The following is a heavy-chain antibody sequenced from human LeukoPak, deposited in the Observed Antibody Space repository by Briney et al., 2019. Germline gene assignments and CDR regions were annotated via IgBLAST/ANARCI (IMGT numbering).Heavy chain of an antibody. CDR3: AGDIVVVTAMGQGFNY. Sequence: GSSVTVSCKASGGTFSSYAISWVRQAPGQGLEWMGGIIPIFGTANYAQKFQGRVTITTDESTSTAYMELSSLRSEDTAVYYCAGDIVVVTAMGQGFNYWGQGTLVTVSS. J-gene: IGHJ4*02. CDR2: IIPIFGTA. CDR1: GGTFSSYA. V-gene: IGHV1-69*05. D-gene: IGHD2-21*02.